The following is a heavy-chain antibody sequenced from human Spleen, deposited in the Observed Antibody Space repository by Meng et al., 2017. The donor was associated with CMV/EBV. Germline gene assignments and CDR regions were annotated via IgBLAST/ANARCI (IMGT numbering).Heavy chain of an antibody. CDR1: GGTFNS. CDR2: ITPILGIA. D-gene: IGHD6-13*01. V-gene: IGHV1-69*02. Sequence: SCKASGGTFNSISGVRQAPGQGLEWMGRITPILGIANYAQKFQGRVTITADKSTTTAYMELSSLRSEDTAVYYCARGGIDPRGSWFDPWGQGTLVTVSS. CDR3: ARGGIDPRGSWFDP. J-gene: IGHJ5*02.